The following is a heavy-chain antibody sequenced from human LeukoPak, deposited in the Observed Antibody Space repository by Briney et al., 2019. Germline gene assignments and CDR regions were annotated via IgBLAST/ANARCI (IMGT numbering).Heavy chain of an antibody. D-gene: IGHD3-3*01. Sequence: GGSLRLSCAASGFTFSSYWMHWVRQAPGNWRVWVSRINSDVSSTSYAASVKGRFTIPRNNAKNTRYLQMNSLRAEDTAVYYCARGSGTYDFWSGYYYGTLDYWGQGALVTVSS. CDR2: INSDVSST. CDR3: ARGSGTYDFWSGYYYGTLDY. V-gene: IGHV3-74*01. J-gene: IGHJ4*02. CDR1: GFTFSSYW.